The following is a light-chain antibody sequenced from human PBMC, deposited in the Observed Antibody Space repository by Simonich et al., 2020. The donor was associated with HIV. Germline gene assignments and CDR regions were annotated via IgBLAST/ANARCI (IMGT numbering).Light chain of an antibody. CDR3: QQYNTYLRT. Sequence: DIQMTQSPSPLSASVGDRVPFTSRASQSISSWLAWYQQKPGKAPKILIYKASSLESGVPSRFSGSGSGTEFTLTISSLQPDDFATYYCQQYNTYLRTFGQGTKVEIK. J-gene: IGKJ1*01. V-gene: IGKV1-5*03. CDR1: QSISSW. CDR2: KAS.